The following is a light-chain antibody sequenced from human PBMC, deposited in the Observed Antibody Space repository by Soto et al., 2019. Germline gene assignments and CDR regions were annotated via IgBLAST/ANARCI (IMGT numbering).Light chain of an antibody. J-gene: IGKJ1*01. CDR2: GAS. V-gene: IGKV3-20*01. CDR1: QSVSSS. CDR3: QHYVTSPRT. Sequence: EIVLTQSPGTLSLSPGERATLSCRASQSVSSSLAWYQQKPGQAPRLLIYGASSRATGIPDRFSGSGSGTDFTLTMSRLEPEDFAVYYCQHYVTSPRTFGQGTKVEIK.